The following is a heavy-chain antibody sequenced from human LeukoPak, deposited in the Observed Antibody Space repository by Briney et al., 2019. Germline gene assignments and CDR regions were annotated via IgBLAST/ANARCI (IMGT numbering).Heavy chain of an antibody. J-gene: IGHJ6*02. V-gene: IGHV5-51*01. CDR2: IYPGDSDT. Sequence: GESLKISCKGSGYNFTNYWIGWVRQMPEKGLEWMGIIYPGDSDTTYSPSFQGQVTISVDKSISTAYLRWNSLKASDTAMYYCARHGASSDFYYYFYPMDVWGQGTTVAVSS. D-gene: IGHD3-22*01. CDR1: GYNFTNYW. CDR3: ARHGASSDFYYYFYPMDV.